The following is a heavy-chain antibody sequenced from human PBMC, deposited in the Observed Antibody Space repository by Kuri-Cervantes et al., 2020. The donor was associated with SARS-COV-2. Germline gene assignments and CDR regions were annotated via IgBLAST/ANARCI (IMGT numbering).Heavy chain of an antibody. CDR1: GYTFTGYY. CDR3: MVRAVQIWFDP. V-gene: IGHV1-2*04. CDR2: INPNSGGT. D-gene: IGHD3-10*01. J-gene: IGHJ5*02. Sequence: ASVKVSCKASGYTFTGYYMHWVRQAPGQGLEWMEWINPNSGGTNYAQKFQGWVTMTRDTFISTAYMELSRLRSDDTAVYYCMVRAVQIWFDPWGQGTLVTVSS.